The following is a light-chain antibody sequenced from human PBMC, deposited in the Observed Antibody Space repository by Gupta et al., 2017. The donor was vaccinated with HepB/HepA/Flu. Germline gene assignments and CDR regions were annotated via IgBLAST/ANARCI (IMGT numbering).Light chain of an antibody. CDR2: AAS. V-gene: IGKV1-39*01. CDR1: DNIMTY. J-gene: IGKJ4*01. Sequence: DIQMTQSPFSLSASVGDRVTITCRASDNIMTYLNWYQHKPGEAPKLLIYAASSLQTGVPSRFSGSGSGTHFTLTITSLQPQDFATYYCQHTFSVPLAFGGGTKVDI. CDR3: QHTFSVPLA.